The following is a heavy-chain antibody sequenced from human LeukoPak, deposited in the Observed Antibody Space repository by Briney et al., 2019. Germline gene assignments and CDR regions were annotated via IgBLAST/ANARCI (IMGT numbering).Heavy chain of an antibody. CDR3: ATHYYGSGSYYNVGY. V-gene: IGHV3-30*03. Sequence: GRSLRLSCAASGFTFSSYGMHWVRQAPGKGLEWVAAISYDGSNKYYADSVKGRFTISRDNSKNTLYLQMDSLRAEDTAVYYCATHYYGSGSYYNVGYWGQGTLVTVSS. J-gene: IGHJ4*02. CDR2: ISYDGSNK. CDR1: GFTFSSYG. D-gene: IGHD3-10*01.